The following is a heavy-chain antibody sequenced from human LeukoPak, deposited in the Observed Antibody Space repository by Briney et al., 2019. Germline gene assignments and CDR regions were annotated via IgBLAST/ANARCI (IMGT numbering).Heavy chain of an antibody. CDR2: ITSSSDSK. J-gene: IGHJ4*02. Sequence: GGSLRLSCAASGFSFSIYSMNWVHQAPGKGLEWVSSITSSSDSKYYADSVRGRFTISRDNARNSLHLQMNSLRADDTAVYYCAREIMGGTYDYWGQGALVTVSS. D-gene: IGHD1-26*01. V-gene: IGHV3-21*01. CDR1: GFSFSIYS. CDR3: AREIMGGTYDY.